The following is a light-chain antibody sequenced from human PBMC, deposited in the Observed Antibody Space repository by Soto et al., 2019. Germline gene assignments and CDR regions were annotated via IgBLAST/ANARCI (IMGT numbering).Light chain of an antibody. CDR1: QSINNW. CDR3: QQYKTYSLS. V-gene: IGKV1-5*01. CDR2: DAY. Sequence: DIQMTQSPSTLSASVGDRVTITCRASQSINNWLDWYQQKPGKAPKLLIYDAYSVESGVPFRFSGSGFGTEFSLTISSLQPDDSATYYCQQYKTYSLSFGGGNKVEL. J-gene: IGKJ4*01.